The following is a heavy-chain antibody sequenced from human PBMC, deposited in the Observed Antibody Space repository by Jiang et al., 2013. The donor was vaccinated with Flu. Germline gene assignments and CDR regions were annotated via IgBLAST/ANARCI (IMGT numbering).Heavy chain of an antibody. V-gene: IGHV1-8*01. D-gene: IGHD2-2*01. CDR2: VNPNSGNT. Sequence: VESGAEVKKPGASVKVSCKAYGYTFTTYDINWVRQATGQGLEWMGWVNPNSGNTGYAQKFQGRVTMTRNTSISTAYMELSSLRSEDTAVYYCAIYETRGRDYWGQGALVTVSS. CDR1: GYTFTTYD. J-gene: IGHJ4*02. CDR3: AIYETRGRDY.